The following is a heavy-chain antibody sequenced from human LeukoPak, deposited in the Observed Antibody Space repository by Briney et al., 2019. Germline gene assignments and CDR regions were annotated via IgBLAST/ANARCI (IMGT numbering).Heavy chain of an antibody. Sequence: GGSLRLSCAASGFTFSSYAMSWVRQAPGKGLEWVSAISGSGGSTYYPDSVKGRFTISRDNSKNTLYLQMNSLRAEDTAVYYCAKVLGIAAAGTVDYWGQGTLVTVSS. V-gene: IGHV3-23*01. D-gene: IGHD6-13*01. J-gene: IGHJ4*02. CDR3: AKVLGIAAAGTVDY. CDR1: GFTFSSYA. CDR2: ISGSGGST.